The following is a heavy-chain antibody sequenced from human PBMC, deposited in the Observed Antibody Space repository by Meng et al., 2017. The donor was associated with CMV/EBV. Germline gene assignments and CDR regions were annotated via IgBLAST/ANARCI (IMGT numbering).Heavy chain of an antibody. J-gene: IGHJ6*02. D-gene: IGHD3-3*01. CDR2: IYSGGST. CDR1: GFTFDDYG. CDR3: ARVATVRFLEVSGMDV. V-gene: IGHV3-53*01. Sequence: GESLKISCAASGFTFDDYGMSWVRQAPGKGLEWVSVIYSGGSTYYADSVKGRFTISRDNSKNTLYLQMNSPRAEDTAVYYCARVATVRFLEVSGMDVWGQGTTVTVSS.